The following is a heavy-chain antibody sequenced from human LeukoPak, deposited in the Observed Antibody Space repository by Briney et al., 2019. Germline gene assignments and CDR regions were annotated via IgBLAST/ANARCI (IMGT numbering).Heavy chain of an antibody. J-gene: IGHJ5*02. Sequence: SQTLSLTCTVSGGSISSGDYYWSWIRQPPGKGLEWIAYIHYSGITSYNTSLKSRVTISVDTSKNQFSLKLNSVTAAATAVYSCARNAARDCTSTACWPRWFDPWGQGTLVTVSS. D-gene: IGHD2-2*01. CDR2: IHYSGIT. CDR3: ARNAARDCTSTACWPRWFDP. CDR1: GGSISSGDYY. V-gene: IGHV4-30-4*01.